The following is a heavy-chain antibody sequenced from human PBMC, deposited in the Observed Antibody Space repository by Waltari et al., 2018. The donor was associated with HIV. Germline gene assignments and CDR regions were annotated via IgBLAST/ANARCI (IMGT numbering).Heavy chain of an antibody. CDR2: ISAYNGNT. J-gene: IGHJ5*02. V-gene: IGHV1-18*01. Sequence: QVQLVQSGAEVKKPGASVKVSCKASGYTFTSYGISWVRQAPGQGLEWMGWISAYNGNTNYAQKLQGRVTMTTDTSTSTAYMELRSLRSDDTAVYYCARDPGTMVQGVIMEYWFDPWGQGTLVTVSS. D-gene: IGHD3-10*01. CDR3: ARDPGTMVQGVIMEYWFDP. CDR1: GYTFTSYG.